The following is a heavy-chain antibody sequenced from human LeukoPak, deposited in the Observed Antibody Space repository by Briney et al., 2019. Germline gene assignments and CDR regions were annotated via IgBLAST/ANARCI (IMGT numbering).Heavy chain of an antibody. CDR3: ARGRRGITLTPKKYYFDY. J-gene: IGHJ4*02. Sequence: ASVKVSCKASGGTFSSYSFTWVRQAPGQGLEWMGWMNPNSGNTGYAQKFQGRVTMTRNTSISTAYMELSSLRSEDTAVYYCARGRRGITLTPKKYYFDYWGQGTLVTVSS. CDR2: MNPNSGNT. CDR1: GGTFSSYS. D-gene: IGHD3-10*01. V-gene: IGHV1-8*02.